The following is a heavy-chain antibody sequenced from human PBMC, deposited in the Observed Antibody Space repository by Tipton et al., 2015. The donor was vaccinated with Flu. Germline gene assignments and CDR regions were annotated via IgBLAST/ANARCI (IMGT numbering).Heavy chain of an antibody. J-gene: IGHJ4*02. V-gene: IGHV3-23*01. CDR1: GITFSSYA. CDR3: ARKGLPDH. CDR2: IVRSGTTT. Sequence: SLRLSCTASGITFSSYAMSWVRQAPGKGLEWVSSIVRSGTTTYYADSVKGRFSISRDNAKNSVYLQMNNLRADDTALYYCARKGLPDHWGQGTLVTVSS.